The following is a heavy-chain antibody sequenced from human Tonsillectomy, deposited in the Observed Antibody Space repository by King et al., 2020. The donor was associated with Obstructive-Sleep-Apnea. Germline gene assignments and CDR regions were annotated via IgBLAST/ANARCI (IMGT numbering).Heavy chain of an antibody. CDR3: AKVRFDILTGYYLQFDPTFDY. Sequence: VQLVESGGGVVQPGRSLRLSCAASGFTFGSYAIHWVRQAPDKGLEWVAVISYDGKIKYYADSVKGRFTLSRDNSKNVLYLQMDSLRAEDTAVYYCAKVRFDILTGYYLQFDPTFDYWGQGTLVTVSS. D-gene: IGHD3-9*01. CDR1: GFTFGSYA. J-gene: IGHJ4*02. CDR2: ISYDGKIK. V-gene: IGHV3-30*18.